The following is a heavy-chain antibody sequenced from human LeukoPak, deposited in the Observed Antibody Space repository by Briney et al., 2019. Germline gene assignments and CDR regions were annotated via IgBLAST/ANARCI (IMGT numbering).Heavy chain of an antibody. V-gene: IGHV3-53*01. Sequence: PGGSLRLSCAASGFTVSTNYMSWVRQAPGKGLECVSVVYSGGNTYYADSVKGRFTISRDNSENTLYLQMNNLRAEDTAVYYCARGSSGNYYSPVYYFDYWGQGTLVTVSS. CDR1: GFTVSTNY. CDR2: VYSGGNT. D-gene: IGHD3-10*01. CDR3: ARGSSGNYYSPVYYFDY. J-gene: IGHJ4*02.